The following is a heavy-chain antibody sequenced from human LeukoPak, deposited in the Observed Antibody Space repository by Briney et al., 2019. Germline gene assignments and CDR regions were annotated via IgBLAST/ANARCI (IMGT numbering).Heavy chain of an antibody. CDR1: GFTFSSYS. Sequence: GGSLRLSCAASGFTFSSYSMNWVRQAPGKGLEWVSYISSSSSTIYYADSVKGRFTISRDNSKNTLHLQMNSLRAEDTAVYYCVREGYNNTWYRSWGQGTLVTVSS. V-gene: IGHV3-48*01. D-gene: IGHD6-13*01. CDR2: ISSSSSTI. CDR3: VREGYNNTWYRS. J-gene: IGHJ5*02.